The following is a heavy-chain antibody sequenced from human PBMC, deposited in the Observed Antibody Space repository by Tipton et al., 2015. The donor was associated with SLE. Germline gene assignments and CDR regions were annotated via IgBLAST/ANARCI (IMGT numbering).Heavy chain of an antibody. D-gene: IGHD6-19*01. J-gene: IGHJ3*02. CDR1: GGSINIYY. V-gene: IGHV4-39*02. CDR2: IYYSGST. Sequence: TLSLTCSVSGGSINIYYWGWIRQPPGKGLEWIGSIYYSGSTYYNPSLKSRVTISVDTSKNQFSLKLSSVTAADTAVYYCARDSGWGAFDIWGQGTMVTVSS. CDR3: ARDSGWGAFDI.